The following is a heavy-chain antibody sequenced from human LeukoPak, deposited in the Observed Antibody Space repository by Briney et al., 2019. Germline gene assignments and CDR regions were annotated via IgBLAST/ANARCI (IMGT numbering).Heavy chain of an antibody. V-gene: IGHV1-69-2*01. D-gene: IGHD5-24*01. CDR1: GDTFTDYY. CDR2: VDPEDGET. J-gene: IGHJ4*02. CDR3: ATGGRLQFAGVGL. Sequence: ASVKVSCKVSGDTFTDYYMHWVQQAPGKGLEWMGLVDPEDGETIYAEKFQGRVTITADTSTDTAYMELSSLRSEDTAVYYCATGGRLQFAGVGLWGQGTLVTVSS.